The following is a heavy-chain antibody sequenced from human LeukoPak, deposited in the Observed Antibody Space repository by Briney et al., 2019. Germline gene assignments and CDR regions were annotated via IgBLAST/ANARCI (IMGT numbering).Heavy chain of an antibody. Sequence: ASVKVSCKASGYTFTNYAMNWVRQAPGQGLEWLGLISPRGGSTWYAQRFQGRVTMTRDMSTSTDYMELSSLRSEDTAVYYCARDNSVGDYAWWFDPWGQGTLVTVSS. CDR2: ISPRGGST. J-gene: IGHJ5*02. V-gene: IGHV1-46*01. D-gene: IGHD1-26*01. CDR3: ARDNSVGDYAWWFDP. CDR1: GYTFTNYA.